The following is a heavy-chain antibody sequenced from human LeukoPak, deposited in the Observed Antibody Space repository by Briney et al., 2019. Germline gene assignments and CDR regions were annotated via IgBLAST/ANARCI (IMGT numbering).Heavy chain of an antibody. J-gene: IGHJ5*02. CDR1: GGTFSSYA. CDR3: ARDSCSSTSCYLNWFDP. V-gene: IGHV1-69*05. Sequence: ASVKVSCKASGGTFSSYAISWVRQAPGQGLEWMGGIIPIFGTANYAQKFQGRVTITTDESTSTAYMELSSLRSEDTAVYYCARDSCSSTSCYLNWFDPWGQGTLVTVSS. D-gene: IGHD2-2*01. CDR2: IIPIFGTA.